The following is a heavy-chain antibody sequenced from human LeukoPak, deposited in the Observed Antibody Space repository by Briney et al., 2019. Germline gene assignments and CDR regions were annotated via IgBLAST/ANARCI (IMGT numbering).Heavy chain of an antibody. J-gene: IGHJ4*02. CDR3: ASPPLPALTGTPATDY. V-gene: IGHV4-39*01. Sequence: MPSETLSLTCTVSGGSISSSSYYWGWIRQPPGKGLEWIGSIYYSGSTYYNPSLRSRVTISVDTSKNQFSLKLSSVTAADTAVYYCASPPLPALTGTPATDYWGQGTLVTVSS. CDR2: IYYSGST. D-gene: IGHD1-20*01. CDR1: GGSISSSSYY.